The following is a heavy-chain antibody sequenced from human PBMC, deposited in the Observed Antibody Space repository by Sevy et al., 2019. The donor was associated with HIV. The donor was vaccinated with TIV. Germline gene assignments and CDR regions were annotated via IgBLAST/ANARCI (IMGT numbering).Heavy chain of an antibody. CDR2: INSDGSST. V-gene: IGHV3-74*03. Sequence: GGYLRLSCVASGFTFDSYWMHWVRQAPGKGLVWVSRINSDGSSTPYADSVKGRFTISRDNAKNTLYLQLNRLGAEDTDVHYCTRGDPIVPAACYYYHMDVWGKGTLVTVSS. J-gene: IGHJ6*03. D-gene: IGHD2-2*01. CDR1: GFTFDSYW. CDR3: TRGDPIVPAACYYYHMDV.